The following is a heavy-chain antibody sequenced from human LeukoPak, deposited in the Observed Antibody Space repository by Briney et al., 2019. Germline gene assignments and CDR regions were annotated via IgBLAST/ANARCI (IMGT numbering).Heavy chain of an antibody. V-gene: IGHV1-2*06. CDR3: AGGGGSYGDV. CDR1: GYTFTGYY. D-gene: IGHD1-26*01. J-gene: IGHJ3*01. CDR2: IDPYAGGA. Sequence: ASVKVSCKASGYTFTGYYMHWVRQAPGHGLEWMGRIDPYAGGANYAQKFQGSVTVTRDTSVSTDYMELSSLTSDDTAVYYCAGGGGSYGDVWGQGTMVTISS.